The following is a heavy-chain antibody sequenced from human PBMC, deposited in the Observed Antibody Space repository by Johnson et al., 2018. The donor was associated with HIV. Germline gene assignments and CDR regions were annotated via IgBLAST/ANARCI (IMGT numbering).Heavy chain of an antibody. Sequence: VQLVESGGGLVQPGGSLRLSCAASGFTFSNYAMHWVRQAPGKGLEYVSAISSNGGSTYYANSVKDMQTRRFTISRDNSKNTLYLQMNSLRAEDTAVYYCARDLHDSSGYYYEGDAFDIWGQGTMVTVSS. J-gene: IGHJ3*02. CDR2: ISSNGGST. V-gene: IGHV3-64*01. CDR3: ARDLHDSSGYYYEGDAFDI. D-gene: IGHD3-22*01. CDR1: GFTFSNYA.